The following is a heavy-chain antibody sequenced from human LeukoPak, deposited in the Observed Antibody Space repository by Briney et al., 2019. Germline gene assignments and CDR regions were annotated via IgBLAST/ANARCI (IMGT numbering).Heavy chain of an antibody. V-gene: IGHV1-2*02. CDR3: ARDVGSSLFPDY. J-gene: IGHJ4*02. Sequence: EASVKVSCTASGYIFTSYFLHWVRQSPGQGLEWMGWINPNSGGTKYAQKFQGRVTMTGDPSINTAYIAVRRLTSDDQAVHYVARDVGSSLFPDYWGQGTLVTVSS. CDR1: GYIFTSYF. D-gene: IGHD6-13*01. CDR2: INPNSGGT.